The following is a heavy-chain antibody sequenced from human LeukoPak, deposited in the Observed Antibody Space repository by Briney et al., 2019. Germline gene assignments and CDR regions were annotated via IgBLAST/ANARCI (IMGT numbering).Heavy chain of an antibody. CDR1: GFTFSGYA. V-gene: IGHV3-23*01. D-gene: IGHD3-22*01. J-gene: IGHJ4*02. CDR2: ISGSGGST. CDR3: ARKDYYDSSVDY. Sequence: GGSLRLSCAASGFTFSGYAMTWVRQVPGKGLEWVSAISGSGGSTYYADSVKGRFTISRDNSKNTLYLQMNSLRAEDTAVYYCARKDYYDSSVDYWGQGTLVTVSS.